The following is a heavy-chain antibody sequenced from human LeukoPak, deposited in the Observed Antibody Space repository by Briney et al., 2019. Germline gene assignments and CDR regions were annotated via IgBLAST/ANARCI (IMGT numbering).Heavy chain of an antibody. CDR3: ARDSYGMDV. V-gene: IGHV3-33*01. CDR1: GFTFSSYG. J-gene: IGHJ6*02. Sequence: GRSLRLSCAASGFTFSSYGMHWVRQAPGKGLEWVSVIWYDGSNKYYADSVKGRFTISRDNSKNTLYLQMNSLRAEDTAVYYCARDSYGMDVWGQGTTVTVSS. CDR2: IWYDGSNK.